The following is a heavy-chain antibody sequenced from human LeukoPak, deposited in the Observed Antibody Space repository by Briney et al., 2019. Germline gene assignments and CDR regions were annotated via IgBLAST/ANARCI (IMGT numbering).Heavy chain of an antibody. V-gene: IGHV1-2*02. Sequence: ASVKVSCKASGYTVTGHYMHWMRQAPGQGLEWMGWINPNSGVTNYAQKFQGRVTMTRDTSISTAYMDLTRLTSDDTGVYYCARAVGGSFSTYCDYWGQGTLVTVSS. CDR2: INPNSGVT. CDR1: GYTVTGHY. J-gene: IGHJ4*02. CDR3: ARAVGGSFSTYCDY. D-gene: IGHD1-26*01.